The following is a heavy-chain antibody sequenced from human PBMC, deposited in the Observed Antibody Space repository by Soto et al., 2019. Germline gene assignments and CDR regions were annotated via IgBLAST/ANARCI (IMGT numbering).Heavy chain of an antibody. V-gene: IGHV1-3*01. CDR3: ARDRPVYDFWSGYYMAYYYYGMDV. J-gene: IGHJ6*02. Sequence: QVPLVQSGAEVKKPEASVKVSCKASGYTFTSYAMHWVRQAPGQRLEWMGWINAGNGNTKYSQKFQGRVTITRDTSASTAYMELSSLRSEDTAVYYCARDRPVYDFWSGYYMAYYYYGMDVWGQGTTVTVSS. CDR2: INAGNGNT. CDR1: GYTFTSYA. D-gene: IGHD3-3*01.